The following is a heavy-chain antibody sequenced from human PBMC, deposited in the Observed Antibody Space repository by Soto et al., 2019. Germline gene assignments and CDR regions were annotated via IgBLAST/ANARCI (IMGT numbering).Heavy chain of an antibody. CDR3: AKDSTVTTSLYFYYYGFDV. V-gene: IGHV3-23*01. Sequence: GGSLRLSCAASGFTFSNYAMSWVRQAPGKGLEWVSAVSGRGGSTKYADSVKGRFTISRDNSKNTLYLQLNSLRAEDTAVYYCAKDSTVTTSLYFYYYGFDVWGQGTAVTVSS. CDR2: VSGRGGST. D-gene: IGHD4-17*01. J-gene: IGHJ6*02. CDR1: GFTFSNYA.